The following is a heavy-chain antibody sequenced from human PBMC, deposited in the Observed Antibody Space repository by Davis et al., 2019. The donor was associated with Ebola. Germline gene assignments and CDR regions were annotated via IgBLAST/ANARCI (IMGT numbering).Heavy chain of an antibody. V-gene: IGHV5-51*01. CDR3: ARLSLRSSPFDS. CDR2: IYPGDSDT. J-gene: IGHJ5*01. CDR1: GYSFTSYW. D-gene: IGHD6-6*01. Sequence: GGSLRLSCKGSGYSFTSYWIGWVRQMPGKGLEWMGIIYPGDSDTRYSPSFQGQVTISADKSISTAYPQWSSLKASHSAMYYCARLSLRSSPFDSWGQGTLVTVSS.